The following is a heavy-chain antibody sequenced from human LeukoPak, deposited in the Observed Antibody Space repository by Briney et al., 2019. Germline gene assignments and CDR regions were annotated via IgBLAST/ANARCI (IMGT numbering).Heavy chain of an antibody. J-gene: IGHJ4*02. Sequence: GRSLRLSCAASGFTFSGDALHWVRQAPGKGLEWVAVVSDDGGNKYYADSVKGRFTISRDNSKNTLYLQMNSLRTEDTAVYYCAKAETVTQRGYFDYWGQGTLVTVSS. CDR3: AKAETVTQRGYFDY. CDR1: GFTFSGDA. D-gene: IGHD4-17*01. CDR2: VSDDGGNK. V-gene: IGHV3-30*04.